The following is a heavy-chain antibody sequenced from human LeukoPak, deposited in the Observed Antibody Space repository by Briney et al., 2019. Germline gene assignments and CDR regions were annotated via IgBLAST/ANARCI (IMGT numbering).Heavy chain of an antibody. J-gene: IGHJ4*02. V-gene: IGHV3-21*01. D-gene: IGHD1-1*01. Sequence: GGSLRLSCAASGFTFSSYSMNWVRQAPGKGLEWVSSVSSSSSYIYYADSVKGRFTISRDKAKNSLYLQMNSLRAEDTAVYYCARDRFWNDDHFDYWGQGTLVTVSS. CDR3: ARDRFWNDDHFDY. CDR2: VSSSSSYI. CDR1: GFTFSSYS.